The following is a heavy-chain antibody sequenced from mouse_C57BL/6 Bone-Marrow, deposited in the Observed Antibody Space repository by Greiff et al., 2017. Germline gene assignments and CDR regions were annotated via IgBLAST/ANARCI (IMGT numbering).Heavy chain of an antibody. CDR2: IYPGSGST. CDR3: AGGGVYYGNYEKGAMDY. V-gene: IGHV1-55*01. D-gene: IGHD2-1*01. Sequence: QVQLQQPGAELVKPGASVKMSCKASGYTFTSYWITWVKQRPGQGLEWIGDIYPGSGSTNYNEKFKSKATLTVDTSSSTAYMQLSSLTSEDSAVYYGAGGGVYYGNYEKGAMDYWGQGTSVTVSS. CDR1: GYTFTSYW. J-gene: IGHJ4*01.